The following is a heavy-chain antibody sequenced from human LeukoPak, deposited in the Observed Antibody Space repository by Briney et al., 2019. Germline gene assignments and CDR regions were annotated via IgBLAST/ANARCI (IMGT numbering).Heavy chain of an antibody. D-gene: IGHD1-7*01. J-gene: IGHJ4*02. CDR3: ARPLTGTTLIFDY. CDR2: IYYSGST. V-gene: IGHV4-59*13. CDR1: GGSLSSYY. Sequence: SETLSLTCTVSGGSLSSYYWSWIRQPLGKGLEWIGYIYYSGSTSYNPSLKSRVTISVDTSKNQFSLKLSSVTAADTAVYYCARPLTGTTLIFDYWGQGTLVTVSS.